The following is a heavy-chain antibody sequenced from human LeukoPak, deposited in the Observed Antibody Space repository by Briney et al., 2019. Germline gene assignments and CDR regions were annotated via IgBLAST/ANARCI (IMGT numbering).Heavy chain of an antibody. J-gene: IGHJ3*02. V-gene: IGHV3-7*01. CDR1: EFTFSTYW. CDR3: ARHRSGGSQDDAFDI. CDR2: IKQDGSEK. D-gene: IGHD2-15*01. Sequence: GGSLRLSCAASEFTFSTYWMSWVRQAPGKGLEWVADIKQDGSEKYYVDSVKGRFTISRQNAKNSLFLQMDSLRAEDTAVYYCARHRSGGSQDDAFDIWGQGTMVTVSS.